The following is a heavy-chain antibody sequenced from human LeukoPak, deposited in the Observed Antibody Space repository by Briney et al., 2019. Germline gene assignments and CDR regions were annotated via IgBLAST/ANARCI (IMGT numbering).Heavy chain of an antibody. CDR2: VYFTGST. D-gene: IGHD4-17*01. CDR1: GGSIRNYY. V-gene: IGHV4-59*12. CDR3: ARGNDYGDSRSFDY. Sequence: SETLSLTCTVSGGSIRNYYWSWIRQPPGKGLELIGFVYFTGSTYYNPSLKSRVTISVDRSKNQFSLKLSSVTAADTAVYYCARGNDYGDSRSFDYWGQGTLVTVSS. J-gene: IGHJ4*02.